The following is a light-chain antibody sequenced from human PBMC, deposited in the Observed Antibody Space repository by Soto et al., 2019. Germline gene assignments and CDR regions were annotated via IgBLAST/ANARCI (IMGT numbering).Light chain of an antibody. J-gene: IGKJ1*01. CDR3: HQFGYSPRT. CDR2: ATS. V-gene: IGKV3-20*01. Sequence: EIVLTQSPGTLSLSPGETATLSCRASQTVNSDYLAWFQQRPGQAPRLLIFATSRRATDIPDRFSGSGSGTDCPLAIRRLEPEDFAVYYCHQFGYSPRTFGQGTKGE. CDR1: QTVNSDY.